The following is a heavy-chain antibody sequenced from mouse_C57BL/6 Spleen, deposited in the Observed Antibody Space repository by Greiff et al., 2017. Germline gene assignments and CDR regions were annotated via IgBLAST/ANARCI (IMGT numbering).Heavy chain of an antibody. V-gene: IGHV1-63*01. CDR3: ARSGSSGSLYYAMDY. Sequence: QVQLQQSGAELVRPGTSVKMSCKASGYTFTNYWIGWAKQRPGHGLEWIGDIYPGGGYTNYNEKFKGKATLTADKSSSTAYMQFSSLTSEDSAIYYCARSGSSGSLYYAMDYWGQGTSVTVSS. CDR1: GYTFTNYW. CDR2: IYPGGGYT. D-gene: IGHD3-2*02. J-gene: IGHJ4*01.